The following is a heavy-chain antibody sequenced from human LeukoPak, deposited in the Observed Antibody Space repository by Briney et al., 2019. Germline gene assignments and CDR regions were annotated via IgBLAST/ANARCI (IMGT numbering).Heavy chain of an antibody. D-gene: IGHD3-16*01. V-gene: IGHV3-30-3*01. Sequence: GGSLRLSCAASGFTFSSYAMHWVRQAPGKGLEWVAVISYDGSNKYYADSVKGRFTISRDNSKNTLYLQMNSLRAEDTAVYYCARDLVGDLTEYYFDYWGQGTLVTVSS. CDR1: GFTFSSYA. CDR3: ARDLVGDLTEYYFDY. J-gene: IGHJ4*02. CDR2: ISYDGSNK.